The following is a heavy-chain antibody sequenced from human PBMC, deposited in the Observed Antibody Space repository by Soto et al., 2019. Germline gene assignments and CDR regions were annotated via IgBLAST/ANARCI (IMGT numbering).Heavy chain of an antibody. J-gene: IGHJ5*01. CDR2: IYNTGGT. CDR1: GGSVSSAIDC. V-gene: IGHV4-61*01. D-gene: IGHD3-22*01. Sequence: SETLSLTCTVSGGSVSSAIDCWNWIRQPPGKGLEWIGYIYNTGGTNYNPSLKSRVTISVDTSKNRFSLKLNSVTAADTAMYYCARAKKNYYDGGGYPVDSWGQGPLVTFST. CDR3: ARAKKNYYDGGGYPVDS.